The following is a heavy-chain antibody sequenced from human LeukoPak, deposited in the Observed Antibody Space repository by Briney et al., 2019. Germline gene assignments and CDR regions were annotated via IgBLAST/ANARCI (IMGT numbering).Heavy chain of an antibody. CDR3: AKAIARHRDLDASDI. V-gene: IGHV3-23*01. CDR1: GFAFSTSG. Sequence: GGSLRLSCVASGFAFSTSGMSWFRQAPGRGPEWVSGTSETGGARYYADSVRGRFTISKDNSKNTLFLQMDNLRAEDTALYYCAKAIARHRDLDASDIWGQGTLVSVSS. CDR2: TSETGGAR. D-gene: IGHD2-21*01. J-gene: IGHJ3*02.